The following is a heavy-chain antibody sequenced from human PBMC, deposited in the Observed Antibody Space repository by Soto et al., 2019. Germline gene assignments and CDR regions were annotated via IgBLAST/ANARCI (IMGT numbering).Heavy chain of an antibody. CDR1: GFTFSDAW. CDR2: IKSKTDGGTT. Sequence: GGSLRLSCAASGFTFSDAWINWVRQAPGKGLEWVGRIKSKTDGGTTDYAAPVKGRFTISRDDSKNMLYLQMNSLKTEDTAVYYCTTGMGHNPGFDYWGQGTLVTVSS. D-gene: IGHD1-1*01. J-gene: IGHJ4*02. V-gene: IGHV3-15*07. CDR3: TTGMGHNPGFDY.